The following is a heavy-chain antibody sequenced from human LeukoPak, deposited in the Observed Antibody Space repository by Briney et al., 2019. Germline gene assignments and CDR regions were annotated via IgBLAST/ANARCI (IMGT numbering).Heavy chain of an antibody. V-gene: IGHV4-4*07. CDR1: GGSISSYY. D-gene: IGHD4-23*01. Sequence: SETLSLTCTVSGGSISSYYWSWIRQPAGKGLEWIGRIYTSGSTNYNPSLKSRVAMSVDTSKNQFSLKVTSVIAADTAVYYCARERTVDPYMDVWGKGTTVTVSS. J-gene: IGHJ6*03. CDR3: ARERTVDPYMDV. CDR2: IYTSGST.